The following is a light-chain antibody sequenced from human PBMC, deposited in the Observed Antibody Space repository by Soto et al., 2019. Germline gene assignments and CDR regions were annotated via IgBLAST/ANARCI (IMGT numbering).Light chain of an antibody. CDR1: QSVSSY. CDR2: DAS. V-gene: IGKV3-11*01. Sequence: EIVLTQSPATLSLSPGERATLSCRASQSVSSYLAWYQQKPGQAPRLLIYDASNRATGIPARFSGSGSGTYFTLTISSREPEDFAVYYCQQRSNWPLTFGPGTKVDIK. J-gene: IGKJ3*01. CDR3: QQRSNWPLT.